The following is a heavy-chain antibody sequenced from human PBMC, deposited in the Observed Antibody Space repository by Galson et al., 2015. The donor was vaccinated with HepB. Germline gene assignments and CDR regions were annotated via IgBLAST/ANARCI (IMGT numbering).Heavy chain of an antibody. V-gene: IGHV4-59*01. Sequence: TLSLTCTVSGGSISSYYWSWIRQPPGKGLEWIGYIYYSGSTNYDPSLKSRVTISVDTSKNQSSLKLSSVTAADTAVYYCASLYSGYDLDYWGQGTLVTVSS. J-gene: IGHJ4*01. CDR3: ASLYSGYDLDY. D-gene: IGHD5-12*01. CDR2: IYYSGST. CDR1: GGSISSYY.